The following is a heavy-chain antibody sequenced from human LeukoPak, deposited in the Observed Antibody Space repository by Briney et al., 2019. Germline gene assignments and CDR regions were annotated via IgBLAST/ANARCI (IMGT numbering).Heavy chain of an antibody. CDR3: ARFDIVVVPAAIGPRHYMDV. Sequence: SETLSLTRTVSGGSISRYYGSWVRQPPGKGLEWGGYVYYSGSTNYNPSLKSRVTISVDTSKNQFSLKLSSVTAADTAVYYCARFDIVVVPAAIGPRHYMDVWGKGTTVTVSS. D-gene: IGHD2-2*01. V-gene: IGHV4-59*08. CDR1: GGSISRYY. CDR2: VYYSGST. J-gene: IGHJ6*03.